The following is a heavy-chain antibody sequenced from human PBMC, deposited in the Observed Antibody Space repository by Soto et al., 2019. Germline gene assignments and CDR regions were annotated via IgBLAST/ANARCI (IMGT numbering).Heavy chain of an antibody. V-gene: IGHV4-39*01. CDR2: IYHRGNA. Sequence: SETLSLTCSVSDDSINSDKYYWGWIRQPPGKGLEWIGKIYHRGNAYYNPSLQSRVTISVDTSKNQFSLKLSSVTAADTAVYYCARGEQGIAAAGTHWFDPWGQGTLVTVSS. D-gene: IGHD6-13*01. CDR3: ARGEQGIAAAGTHWFDP. CDR1: DDSINSDKYY. J-gene: IGHJ5*02.